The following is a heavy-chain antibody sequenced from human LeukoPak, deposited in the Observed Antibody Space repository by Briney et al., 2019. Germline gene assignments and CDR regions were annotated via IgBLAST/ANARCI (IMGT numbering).Heavy chain of an antibody. D-gene: IGHD3-22*01. CDR2: LSGSGITT. Sequence: SGGSLRLSCAASGFTFSNSAMSWVRQAPGKGLEWVSTLSGSGITTYYADSVKGRFTISRDNSKNTLYLQMNSLRAEDTAVYYCARDRGSYDSTGYFQHWGQGTLVTVSS. CDR3: ARDRGSYDSTGYFQH. CDR1: GFTFSNSA. J-gene: IGHJ1*01. V-gene: IGHV3-23*01.